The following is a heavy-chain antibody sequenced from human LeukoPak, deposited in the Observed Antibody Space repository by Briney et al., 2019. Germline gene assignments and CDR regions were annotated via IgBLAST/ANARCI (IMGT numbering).Heavy chain of an antibody. CDR1: GGTFSSYA. Sequence: ASVKVSCKASGGTFSSYAISWVRQAPGQGLEWMGGIIPIFGTANYAQKFQGRVTITTDESTSTAYMELSSLRSEDTAVYYCASGRTVVAYQRSNWLDPWGQGTLVTVSS. V-gene: IGHV1-69*05. J-gene: IGHJ5*02. CDR2: IIPIFGTA. D-gene: IGHD3-22*01. CDR3: ASGRTVVAYQRSNWLDP.